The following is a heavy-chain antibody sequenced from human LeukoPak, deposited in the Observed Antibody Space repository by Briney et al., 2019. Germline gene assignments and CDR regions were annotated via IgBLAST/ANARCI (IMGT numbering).Heavy chain of an antibody. Sequence: GGSLRLSCAASGFTFSSYAMSWVRQAPGKGLEWVSAISGSGGSTYYADSVKGRFTISRDNSKNTLYLQMNSLRAEDTAVYYCAKDISYTWELPVIDYWGQGTLVTVSS. V-gene: IGHV3-23*01. CDR1: GFTFSSYA. CDR3: AKDISYTWELPVIDY. J-gene: IGHJ4*02. CDR2: ISGSGGST. D-gene: IGHD1-26*01.